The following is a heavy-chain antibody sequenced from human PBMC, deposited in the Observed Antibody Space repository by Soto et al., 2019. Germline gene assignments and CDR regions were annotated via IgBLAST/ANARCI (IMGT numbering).Heavy chain of an antibody. CDR3: ARDWFGVDY. CDR1: GYTFTSYG. CDR2: ISAYNVNT. Sequence: QVQLVQSGAEVKKPGASVQVSCKASGYTFTSYGISWVRQARGQGREWMGWISAYNVNTNYAQKLQGRVTMTTDTSTSTAYMVLRSRRSAATAVYYCARDWFGVDYWGQGTLVTVSS. J-gene: IGHJ4*02. D-gene: IGHD3-16*01. V-gene: IGHV1-18*01.